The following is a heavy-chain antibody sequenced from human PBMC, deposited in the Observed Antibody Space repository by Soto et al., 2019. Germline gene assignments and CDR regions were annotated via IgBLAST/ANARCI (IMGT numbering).Heavy chain of an antibody. CDR2: VNHRRRT. J-gene: IGHJ5*01. D-gene: IGHD6-19*01. CDR3: AKDGYRSGWYREGYNWFDS. V-gene: IGHV4-34*01. Sequence: QVQLQQWGAGLLKPSETLSLTCVVYGGSFSDYYWNWIRQTQGKGLEWIGEVNHRRRTNYNPSLRSRVTMSVDTSKNQFSLNLSSVTAADTAVYYCAKDGYRSGWYREGYNWFDSWGQGTLVTVSS. CDR1: GGSFSDYY.